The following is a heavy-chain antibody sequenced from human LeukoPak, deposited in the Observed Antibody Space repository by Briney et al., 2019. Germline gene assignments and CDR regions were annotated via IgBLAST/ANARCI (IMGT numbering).Heavy chain of an antibody. J-gene: IGHJ4*02. Sequence: ASVKVSCKASGYTFTSYGISWVRQAPGQGLEWMGWISAYNGNTNYAQKLQGRVTMTTDTSTSTAYMELRSLRSADTAVYYCARDQAATNTQVRFCLDWGQGTLVTVSS. D-gene: IGHD3-9*01. CDR1: GYTFTSYG. CDR3: ARDQAATNTQVRFCLD. V-gene: IGHV1-18*01. CDR2: ISAYNGNT.